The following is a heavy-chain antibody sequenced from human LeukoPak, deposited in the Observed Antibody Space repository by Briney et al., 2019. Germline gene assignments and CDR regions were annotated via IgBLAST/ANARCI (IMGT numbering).Heavy chain of an antibody. CDR2: ISSSSSYI. D-gene: IGHD5-18*01. Sequence: GGSLRLSCAASGFTFSSYSMNWVRQAPGKGLEWVSSISSSSSYIYYADSAKGRFTISRDNAKNSLYLQMNSLRAEDTAVYYCAKGGYSYGTLFDYWGQGTLVTVSS. J-gene: IGHJ4*02. CDR1: GFTFSSYS. CDR3: AKGGYSYGTLFDY. V-gene: IGHV3-21*01.